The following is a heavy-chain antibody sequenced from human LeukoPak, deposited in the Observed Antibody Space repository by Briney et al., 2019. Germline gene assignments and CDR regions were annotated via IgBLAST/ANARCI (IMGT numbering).Heavy chain of an antibody. V-gene: IGHV4-38-2*02. D-gene: IGHD2-8*01. J-gene: IGHJ4*02. CDR2: IYHSGST. CDR3: ARVTSRLGVCDY. Sequence: SETLSLTCTVSGYSISSGYYWGWIRQPPGKGLERIGSIYHSGSTYYNPSLKSRVTISVDTSKNQFSLKLRSVTAADTAVYYCARVTSRLGVCDYWGQGSLVTVSS. CDR1: GYSISSGYY.